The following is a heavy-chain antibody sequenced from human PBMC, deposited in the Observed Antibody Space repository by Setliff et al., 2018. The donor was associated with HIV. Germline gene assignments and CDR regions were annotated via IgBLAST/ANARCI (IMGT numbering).Heavy chain of an antibody. CDR2: INSATGGT. D-gene: IGHD3-9*01. V-gene: IGHV1-2*04. CDR1: GYTFTGYF. J-gene: IGHJ4*02. CDR3: ARGSILTGYAYDY. Sequence: GASVKVSCKASGYTFTGYFIHWVRQAPRQGLEWMAWINSATGGTNYAQNFQGWVNMTRDTSISTAYMEQSRLRSDDTAVYYCARGSILTGYAYDYWGQGTLVTVSS.